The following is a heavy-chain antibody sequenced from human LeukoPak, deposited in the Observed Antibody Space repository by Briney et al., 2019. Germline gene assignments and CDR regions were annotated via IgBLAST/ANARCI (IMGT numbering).Heavy chain of an antibody. V-gene: IGHV4-59*06. CDR2: IYYSGST. Sequence: PSETLSFTCTVSGGSISSYYWSWIRQPPGKGLEWIGYIYYSGSTYYNLSLKSRLTISVDTSKNQFSLKVSSVTAADTAVYYCARYRFGDSPRYFLDYWGQGTLVFVSS. CDR1: GGSISSYY. CDR3: ARYRFGDSPRYFLDY. D-gene: IGHD4-17*01. J-gene: IGHJ4*02.